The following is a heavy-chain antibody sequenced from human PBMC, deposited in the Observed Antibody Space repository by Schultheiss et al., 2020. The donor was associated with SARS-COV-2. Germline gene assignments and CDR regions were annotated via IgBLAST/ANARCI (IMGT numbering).Heavy chain of an antibody. CDR1: GGSISSYY. V-gene: IGHV4-59*12. Sequence: SETLSLTCTVSGGSISSYYWSWIRQPPGKGLEWIGYIYYSGSTNYNPSLKSRVTISVDTSKNQFSLKLSSVTAADTAVYYCARLSITPFDPWGQGTLVTVSS. CDR2: IYYSGST. J-gene: IGHJ5*02. D-gene: IGHD5-12*01. CDR3: ARLSITPFDP.